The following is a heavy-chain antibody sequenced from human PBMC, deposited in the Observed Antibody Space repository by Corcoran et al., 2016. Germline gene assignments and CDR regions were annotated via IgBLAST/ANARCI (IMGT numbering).Heavy chain of an antibody. J-gene: IGHJ4*02. CDR2: IKQDGSEK. CDR1: GFTFSSYW. CDR3: AGDWTYAPCYYDSSGPEYYFDY. V-gene: IGHV3-7*03. D-gene: IGHD3-22*01. Sequence: EVQLVESGGGLVQPGGSLRLSCAASGFTFSSYWMSWVRQAPGKGLEWVANIKQDGSEKYYVDSVKGRFTISRDNAKNSLYLQMNSLRAEDTAVYYCAGDWTYAPCYYDSSGPEYYFDYWGQGTLVTVSS.